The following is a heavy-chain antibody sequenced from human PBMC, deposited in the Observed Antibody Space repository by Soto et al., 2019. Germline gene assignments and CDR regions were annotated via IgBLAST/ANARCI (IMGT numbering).Heavy chain of an antibody. J-gene: IGHJ6*02. Sequence: PSETLSRTCTVSGGSITSSYWSWSRRPPGKGLEWIAYIYDTGISGYTPSTSYNPSLKSRVTMSVDTSKSQFSLKLTSVTAADTAVYYCARGEDAFFYYGLDVWGQGITVTVSS. CDR1: GGSITSSY. CDR2: IYDTGISGYTPST. CDR3: ARGEDAFFYYGLDV. V-gene: IGHV4-59*01.